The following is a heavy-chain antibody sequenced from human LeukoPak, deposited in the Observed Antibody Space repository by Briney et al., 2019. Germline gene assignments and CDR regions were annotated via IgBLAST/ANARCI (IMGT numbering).Heavy chain of an antibody. V-gene: IGHV4-39*01. CDR1: GGSISSSSYY. J-gene: IGHJ5*02. CDR3: ARHLYSSSMYGWFDP. D-gene: IGHD6-13*01. CDR2: IYYSGST. Sequence: PSETLSLTCTVSGGSISSSSYYWGWIRQPPGKGLEWIGSIYYSGSTYYNPSLKSRVTISVDTSKNQFSLKLSSVTAADTAVYYCARHLYSSSMYGWFDPWGQGTLVIVSS.